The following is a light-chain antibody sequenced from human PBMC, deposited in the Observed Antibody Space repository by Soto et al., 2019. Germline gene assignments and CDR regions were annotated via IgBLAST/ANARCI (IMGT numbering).Light chain of an antibody. Sequence: EIVLTQSPGTLSLSPGERATLSCRASQSVRSNYLAWYQQKPGQAPRLLIYGASSRAIGTSDRFSGSGSGTDFTLTISRLEPEDFAVYYCQQYGTSPPRTFGQGTKLEIK. J-gene: IGKJ2*01. V-gene: IGKV3-20*01. CDR2: GAS. CDR1: QSVRSNY. CDR3: QQYGTSPPRT.